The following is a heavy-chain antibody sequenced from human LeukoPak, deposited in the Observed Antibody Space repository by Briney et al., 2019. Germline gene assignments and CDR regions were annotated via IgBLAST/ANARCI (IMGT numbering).Heavy chain of an antibody. V-gene: IGHV4-34*01. CDR3: ARGRVLSYSSSWYGRWFDP. D-gene: IGHD6-13*01. CDR1: GGSFSGYY. Sequence: SETLSLTCAVYGGSFSGYYWSWIRQPPGKGLEWIGEINHSGSTNYNPSLKSRVTISVDTSKNQFSLKLSSVTAADTAAYYCARGRVLSYSSSWYGRWFDPWGQGTLVTVSS. CDR2: INHSGST. J-gene: IGHJ5*02.